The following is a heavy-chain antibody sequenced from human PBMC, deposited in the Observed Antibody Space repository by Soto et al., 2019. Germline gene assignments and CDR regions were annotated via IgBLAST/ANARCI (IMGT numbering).Heavy chain of an antibody. J-gene: IGHJ5*02. CDR3: ARSSGTSYIWFDP. D-gene: IGHD1-26*01. CDR2: ISAYDGDT. V-gene: IGHV1-18*01. Sequence: QVQLVQSGAEVKKPRASVKVSCKASGYTFNSYGISWLRQAPGQGLEWMGWISAYDGDTKYAQKFQGRVTMTTDTSTSTANMEVRSLRSDDTAVYYCARSSGTSYIWFDPWGQGTLVTVSS. CDR1: GYTFNSYG.